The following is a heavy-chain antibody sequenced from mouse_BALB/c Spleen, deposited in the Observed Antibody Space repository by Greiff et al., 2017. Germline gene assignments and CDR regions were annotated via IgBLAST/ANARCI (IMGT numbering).Heavy chain of an antibody. D-gene: IGHD1-1*01. J-gene: IGHJ3*01. CDR3: TRAPVTTEGFAY. Sequence: QVQLQQPGAELVKPGASVKLSCKASGYTFTSYYMYWVKQRPGQGLEWIGGINPSNGGTNFNEKFKSKATLTVDKSSSTAYMQLSSLTSEDSAVYYCTRAPVTTEGFAYWSQGTLVTVSA. CDR1: GYTFTSYY. V-gene: IGHV1S81*02. CDR2: INPSNGGT.